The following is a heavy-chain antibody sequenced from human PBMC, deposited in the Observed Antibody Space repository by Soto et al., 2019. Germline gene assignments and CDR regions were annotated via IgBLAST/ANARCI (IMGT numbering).Heavy chain of an antibody. J-gene: IGHJ4*02. V-gene: IGHV4-31*03. CDR3: TRGLDRAKLGY. CDR2: IHYSGSI. Sequence: TLSLTCTVSDRSIDSSSYYRSWVRQYPGKGLEWIGSIHYSGSIYYSPSLRSRLTMSADTSKNQFSLKLSSVTVADTAVYYCTRGLDRAKLGYWGQG. CDR1: DRSIDSSSYY. D-gene: IGHD3-22*01.